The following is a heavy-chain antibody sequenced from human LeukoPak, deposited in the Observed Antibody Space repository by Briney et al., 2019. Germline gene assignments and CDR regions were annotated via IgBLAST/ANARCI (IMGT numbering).Heavy chain of an antibody. J-gene: IGHJ3*02. Sequence: GGSLRLSCATSQFKFNNYGMTWIRQAPGKGLEWVSSITGSGDRTQYADSVQGRFTISRDNSKNTLYLQMNSLRAEDTAVYYCAKDPNGDYIGTFDIWGQGTMGTVSS. V-gene: IGHV3-23*01. D-gene: IGHD4-17*01. CDR1: QFKFNNYG. CDR3: AKDPNGDYIGTFDI. CDR2: ITGSGDRT.